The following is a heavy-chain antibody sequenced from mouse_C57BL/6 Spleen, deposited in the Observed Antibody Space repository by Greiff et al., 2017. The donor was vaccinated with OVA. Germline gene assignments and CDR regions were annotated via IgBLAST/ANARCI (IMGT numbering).Heavy chain of an antibody. Sequence: VKLQQSGAELVRPGTSVKMSCKASGYTFTNYWIGWAKQRPGHGLEWIGDIYPGGGYTNYNEKFKGKATLTADKSSSTAYMQFSSLTSEDSAIYYGARRDYGSSYDYWGQGTTLTVSS. CDR2: IYPGGGYT. J-gene: IGHJ2*01. V-gene: IGHV1-63*01. CDR3: ARRDYGSSYDY. D-gene: IGHD1-1*01. CDR1: GYTFTNYW.